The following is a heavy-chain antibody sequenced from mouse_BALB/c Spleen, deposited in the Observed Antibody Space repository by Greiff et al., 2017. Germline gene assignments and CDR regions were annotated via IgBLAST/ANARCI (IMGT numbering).Heavy chain of an antibody. CDR1: GYTFTSYW. CDR3: TRNYYRYDDYSMDY. Sequence: LQQPGSELVRPGASVKLSCKASGYTFTSYWMHWVKQRPGQGLEWIGNISPGSGSTNYDEKFKSKATLTVDTSSSTAYMQLSSLTSEDSAVYYCTRNYYRYDDYSMDYWGQGTSVTVSS. V-gene: IGHV1S22*01. D-gene: IGHD2-14*01. CDR2: ISPGSGST. J-gene: IGHJ4*01.